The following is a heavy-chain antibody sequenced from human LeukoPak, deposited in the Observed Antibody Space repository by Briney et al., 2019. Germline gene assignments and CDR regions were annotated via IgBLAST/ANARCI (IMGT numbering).Heavy chain of an antibody. D-gene: IGHD3-22*01. CDR2: IYHSGST. CDR3: ARSGGLWLLTYYFDY. Sequence: SGTLSLTCAVSGGSISSSNWWSWVRQPPGKGLEWIGEIYHSGSTYYNPSLKSRVTISVDTSKNQLSLKLSSVTAADTAVYFCARSGGLWLLTYYFDYWGQGTLVTVSS. J-gene: IGHJ4*02. V-gene: IGHV4-4*02. CDR1: GGSISSSNW.